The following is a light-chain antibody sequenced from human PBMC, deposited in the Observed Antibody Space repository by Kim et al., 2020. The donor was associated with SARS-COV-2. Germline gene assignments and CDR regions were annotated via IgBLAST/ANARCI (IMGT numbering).Light chain of an antibody. V-gene: IGKV2-28*01. Sequence: PASISCRSSQSLLHSNGYNYLDWYLQKPGQSPQLLIYLGSNRASGVPDRFSGSGSGTDFTLKISRVEAEDVGVYYCMQALLLPGTFGQGTRLEIK. CDR2: LGS. CDR1: QSLLHSNGYNY. CDR3: MQALLLPGT. J-gene: IGKJ5*01.